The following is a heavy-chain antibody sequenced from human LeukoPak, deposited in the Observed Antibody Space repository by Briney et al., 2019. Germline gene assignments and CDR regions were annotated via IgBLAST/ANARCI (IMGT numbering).Heavy chain of an antibody. CDR2: IKPNSGDT. D-gene: IGHD1-26*01. CDR1: GYTFTGYY. Sequence: ASVKVSCKASGYTFTGYYMHWVRQAPGQALEWMGWIKPNSGDTKYGQKFQGRVTVTRDTSISTAYMELNRLTSDDTAVYYCARAGSVVHPPEYFHHWGQGTLVTVST. J-gene: IGHJ1*01. V-gene: IGHV1-2*02. CDR3: ARAGSVVHPPEYFHH.